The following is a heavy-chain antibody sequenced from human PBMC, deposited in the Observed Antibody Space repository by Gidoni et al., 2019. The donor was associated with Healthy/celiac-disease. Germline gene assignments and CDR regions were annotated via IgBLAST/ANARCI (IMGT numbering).Heavy chain of an antibody. J-gene: IGHJ3*02. Sequence: EVQLVESGGGLVQAGGSLRLSCAASGFTFSSYAMSWVRQAPGKGLEWVSAISGSGGSTYYADSVKGRFTIARDNSKNTLYLQMNSRRAEDTAVYYCAKEAPYYYDSSPPDAFDIWGQGTMVTVSS. CDR3: AKEAPYYYDSSPPDAFDI. CDR1: GFTFSSYA. V-gene: IGHV3-23*04. D-gene: IGHD3-22*01. CDR2: ISGSGGST.